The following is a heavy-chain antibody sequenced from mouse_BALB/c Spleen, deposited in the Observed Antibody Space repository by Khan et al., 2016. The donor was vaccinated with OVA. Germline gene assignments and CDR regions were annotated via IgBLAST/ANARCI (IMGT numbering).Heavy chain of an antibody. CDR3: ASPLYYYGSSHVDY. D-gene: IGHD1-1*01. Sequence: EVKLVESGGGLVKPGGSLKLSCAASGFTFSSYAMSWVRQTPEKRLEWVASISSGGSTYYPDSVKGRFTISRDNARNILYLQMSSLRSEDTAMYYCASPLYYYGSSHVDYWGQGTTLTVSS. J-gene: IGHJ2*01. V-gene: IGHV5-6-5*01. CDR1: GFTFSSYA. CDR2: ISSGGST.